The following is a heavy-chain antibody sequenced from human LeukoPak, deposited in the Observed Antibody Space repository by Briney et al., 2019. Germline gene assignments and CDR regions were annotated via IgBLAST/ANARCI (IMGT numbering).Heavy chain of an antibody. CDR1: GYTFTSYG. V-gene: IGHV1-18*01. D-gene: IGHD6-13*01. CDR2: ISAYNGNT. Sequence: ASVKVSCKASGYTFTSYGISWVRQAPGQGLEWMGWISAYNGNTNYAQNLQGRVTMTTDTSTSTAYMELRSLRSDDTAGYYCARGGSSWGNNWFDPWGQGTLVTVSS. CDR3: ARGGSSWGNNWFDP. J-gene: IGHJ5*02.